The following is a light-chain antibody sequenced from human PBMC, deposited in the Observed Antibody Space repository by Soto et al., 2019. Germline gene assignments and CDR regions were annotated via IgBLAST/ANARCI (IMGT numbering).Light chain of an antibody. V-gene: IGLV2-23*01. CDR3: CSYAGSSIHVV. J-gene: IGLJ2*01. CDR1: SSDVGSYNL. CDR2: EGS. Sequence: QSALTQPASVSGSPGQSITISCTGTSSDVGSYNLVSWYQQHPGKAPKLMIYEGSKRPSGVSNRFSGSKSGNTASLTLSGVQAEDEADYYCCSYAGSSIHVVFGGGTKLTVL.